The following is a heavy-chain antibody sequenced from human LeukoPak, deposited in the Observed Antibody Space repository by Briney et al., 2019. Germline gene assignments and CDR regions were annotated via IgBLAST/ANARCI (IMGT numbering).Heavy chain of an antibody. D-gene: IGHD1-1*01. CDR1: GGSFSGYY. CDR2: INHSGST. CDR3: ARGLEWGDGFDI. J-gene: IGHJ3*02. Sequence: SETLSLTCAVYGGSFSGYYWSWIRQPPGKGLEWIGEINHSGSTNYNPSLKSRVTISVDTSKNHFSLKLTSVTAADTAVYYCARGLEWGDGFDIWGQGTMVTVSP. V-gene: IGHV4-34*01.